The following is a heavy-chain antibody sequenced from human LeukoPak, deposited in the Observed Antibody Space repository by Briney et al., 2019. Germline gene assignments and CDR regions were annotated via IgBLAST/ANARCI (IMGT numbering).Heavy chain of an antibody. CDR1: GGSISSGSYY. CDR2: IYTSGSP. D-gene: IGHD5-18*01. Sequence: SETLSLTCTVSGGSISSGSYYWSWIRQPAGKGLEYIGRIYTSGSPSYNPSLKSRVTISVDTSKNQFSLKLSSVTAAETAVYYCARLVDTAMVTRADYWGQGTLVTVSS. J-gene: IGHJ4*02. V-gene: IGHV4-61*02. CDR3: ARLVDTAMVTRADY.